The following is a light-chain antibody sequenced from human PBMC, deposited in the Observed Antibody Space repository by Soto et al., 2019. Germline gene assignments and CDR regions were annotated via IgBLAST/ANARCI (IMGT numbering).Light chain of an antibody. CDR3: GTWDSSLSAYV. J-gene: IGLJ1*01. CDR1: SSNIGNNY. Sequence: QSVLTQPPSVSAAPGQKVTISCSGSSSNIGNNYVSWYQQLPGTAPKLLIYDNNKRPSGIPDRFSGSKSGTSATLGITGPQTGDEADYYCGTWDSSLSAYVLGRGTKLTV. V-gene: IGLV1-51*01. CDR2: DNN.